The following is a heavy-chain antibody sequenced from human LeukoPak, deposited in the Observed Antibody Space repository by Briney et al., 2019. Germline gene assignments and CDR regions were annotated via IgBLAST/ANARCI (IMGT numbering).Heavy chain of an antibody. V-gene: IGHV4-59*01. D-gene: IGHD6-6*01. CDR2: FCSSGTT. CDR3: ARGSSEGSWFDP. J-gene: IGHJ5*02. CDR1: GGSMRSFC. Sequence: PSETLSLTCSVSGGSMRSFCWTWIRQTSGKGLDWIGHFCSSGTTTYNPSLKSRVTISVDTSKNQFSLKLSSVTAADTAVYYCARGSSEGSWFDPWGQGTLVTVSS.